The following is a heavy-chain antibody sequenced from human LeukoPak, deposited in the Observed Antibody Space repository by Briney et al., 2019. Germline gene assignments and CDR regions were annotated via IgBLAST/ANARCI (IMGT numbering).Heavy chain of an antibody. CDR3: ARSDNYVWFDP. CDR1: GGSISSSSYY. J-gene: IGHJ5*02. CDR2: VYHSGST. D-gene: IGHD3-10*02. Sequence: SETLSLTCTVSGGSISSSSYYWGWIRQPPGKGLEWIGEVYHSGSTKHNPSLMSRVTMSVDKSKNQFSLRLSSVTAADTAVYYCARSDNYVWFDPWGQGTLVTVSS. V-gene: IGHV4-39*07.